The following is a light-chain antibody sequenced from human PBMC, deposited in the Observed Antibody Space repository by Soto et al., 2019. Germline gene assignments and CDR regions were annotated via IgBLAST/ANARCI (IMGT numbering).Light chain of an antibody. Sequence: DIQMSQSPSTPSASVGDRVTITCRASQSISSWLAWYQQKPGKAPKLLIYDASSLESGVPSRFSGSGSGTEFTLTISSLQPDDCATYYCQQYNSYLMFTFGQGTKLEIK. V-gene: IGKV1-5*01. J-gene: IGKJ2*01. CDR2: DAS. CDR1: QSISSW. CDR3: QQYNSYLMFT.